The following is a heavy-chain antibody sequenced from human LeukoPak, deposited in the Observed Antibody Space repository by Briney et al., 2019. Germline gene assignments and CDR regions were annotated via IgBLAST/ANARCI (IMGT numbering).Heavy chain of an antibody. V-gene: IGHV3-21*05. CDR2: ISSSSSYI. CDR1: GSTFSSYS. Sequence: GGSLRLSCAASGSTFSSYSMNWVRQAPGKGLEWVSYISSSSSYIYYADSVKGRFTISRDNAKNSLYLQMNSLRAEDTAVYYCARDSPEKTYWGQGTLVTVSS. D-gene: IGHD1-14*01. J-gene: IGHJ4*02. CDR3: ARDSPEKTY.